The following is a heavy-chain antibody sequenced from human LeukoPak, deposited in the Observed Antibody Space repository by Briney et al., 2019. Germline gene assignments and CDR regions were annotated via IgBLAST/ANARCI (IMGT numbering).Heavy chain of an antibody. CDR2: IYFSGST. D-gene: IGHD3-10*01. Sequence: SETLSLTCTVSGGSISSGDYYWSWIRQPPGKGLEWIGYIYFSGSTFYNPSLKSRVVISVDTSKNQFFLRLSSVTAADSGLYYCAGSEAPITPPPYGMGVWGQGTKVTVSS. CDR1: GGSISSGDYY. V-gene: IGHV4-30-4*01. J-gene: IGHJ6*02. CDR3: AGSEAPITPPPYGMGV.